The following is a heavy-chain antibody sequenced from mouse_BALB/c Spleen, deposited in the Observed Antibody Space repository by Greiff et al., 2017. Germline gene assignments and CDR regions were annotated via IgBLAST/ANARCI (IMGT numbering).Heavy chain of an antibody. CDR2: INPSSGYT. CDR3: ARSIYYYGSSPYYAMDY. V-gene: IGHV1-4*02. CDR1: GYTFTSYT. J-gene: IGHJ4*01. Sequence: QVQLQQSAAELARPGASVKMSCKASGYTFTSYTMHWVKQRPGQGLEWIGYINPSSGYTEYNQKFKDETTLTADKSSSTAYMQLSSLTSEDSAVYYCARSIYYYGSSPYYAMDYWGQGTSVTVSS. D-gene: IGHD1-1*01.